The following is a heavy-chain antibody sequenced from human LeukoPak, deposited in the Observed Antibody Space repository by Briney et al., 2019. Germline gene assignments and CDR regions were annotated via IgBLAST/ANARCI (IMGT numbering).Heavy chain of an antibody. Sequence: GASVTVSCKASGYTFTSYGISWVRQAPGQGLEWMGWISAYNGNTNYAQKLQGRVTMTTDTSTSTAYMELRSLRSDDTAVYYCARGYCSSTSCYPRGYWGQGTLVTVSS. D-gene: IGHD2-2*01. CDR1: GYTFTSYG. V-gene: IGHV1-18*01. CDR2: ISAYNGNT. J-gene: IGHJ4*02. CDR3: ARGYCSSTSCYPRGY.